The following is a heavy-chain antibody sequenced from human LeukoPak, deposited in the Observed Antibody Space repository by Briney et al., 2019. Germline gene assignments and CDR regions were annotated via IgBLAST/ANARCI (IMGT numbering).Heavy chain of an antibody. J-gene: IGHJ3*02. Sequence: GGSLRLSCAVAGFTFSNSGMHWVRQAPGKGLEWVAIISYDGSNKYYADSVKGRFTISRDNSKNTLYLQMNSLRAEDTAVYYCARARSSYGYGDAFDIWGQGTMVTVSS. CDR2: ISYDGSNK. CDR1: GFTFSNSG. CDR3: ARARSSYGYGDAFDI. V-gene: IGHV3-30*03. D-gene: IGHD5-18*01.